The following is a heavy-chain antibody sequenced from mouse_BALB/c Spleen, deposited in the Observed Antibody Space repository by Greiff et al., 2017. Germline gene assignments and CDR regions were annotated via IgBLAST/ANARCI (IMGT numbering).Heavy chain of an antibody. CDR1: GFTFSSYG. Sequence: DVKLVESGGGLVKPGGSLKLSCAASGFTFSSYGMSWVRQTPDKRLEWVATISSGGSYTYYPDSVKGRFTISRDNAKNTLYLQMSSLKSEDTAMYYCARPGIYDGYYEAWFAYWGQGTLVTVSA. CDR2: ISSGGSYT. D-gene: IGHD2-3*01. J-gene: IGHJ3*01. CDR3: ARPGIYDGYYEAWFAY. V-gene: IGHV5-6*03.